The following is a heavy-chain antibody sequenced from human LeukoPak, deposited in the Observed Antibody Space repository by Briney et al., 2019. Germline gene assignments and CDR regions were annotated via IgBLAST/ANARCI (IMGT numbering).Heavy chain of an antibody. CDR2: INPNSGGT. CDR3: ARGSMIVVVKYFDY. V-gene: IGHV1-2*02. J-gene: IGHJ4*02. D-gene: IGHD3-22*01. Sequence: GASVKVSCKASGYTFTGYYMHWVRQAPGQGLEWMGWINPNSGGTNYAQKFQGRVTVTRDTSISTAYMELSRLRSDDTAVYYCARGSMIVVVKYFDYWGQGTLVTVSS. CDR1: GYTFTGYY.